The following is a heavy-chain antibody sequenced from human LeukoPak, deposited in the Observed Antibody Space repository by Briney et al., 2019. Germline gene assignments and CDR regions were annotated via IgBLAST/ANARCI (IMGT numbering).Heavy chain of an antibody. J-gene: IGHJ3*02. Sequence: GGSLRLSCAASGFTFSTYSMNWVRQAPGKGLEWVSYISSSGNTTHYADSVKGRFTISRDNGKNSLYLQVNSLRAEDTAVYYCARDYSSSSGRAFDIWGQGTMVTVSS. CDR2: ISSSGNTT. CDR3: ARDYSSSSGRAFDI. D-gene: IGHD6-6*01. V-gene: IGHV3-48*01. CDR1: GFTFSTYS.